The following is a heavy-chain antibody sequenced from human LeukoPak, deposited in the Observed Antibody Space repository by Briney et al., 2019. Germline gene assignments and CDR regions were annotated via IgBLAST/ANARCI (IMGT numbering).Heavy chain of an antibody. CDR1: GGSISSYY. J-gene: IGHJ5*02. CDR3: ARQPLRAVAAVNWFDP. Sequence: SETLSLTCTVSGGSISSYYWSWIRQPPGKGLEWIGYIYYSGSTNYNPSLKSRVTISVDTSKNQFSLKLSSVTAADTAVYYCARQPLRAVAAVNWFDPWGQGTLVTVSS. D-gene: IGHD6-19*01. V-gene: IGHV4-59*08. CDR2: IYYSGST.